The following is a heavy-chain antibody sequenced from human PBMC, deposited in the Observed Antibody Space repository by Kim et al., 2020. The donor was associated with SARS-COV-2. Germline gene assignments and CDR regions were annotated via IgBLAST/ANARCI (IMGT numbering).Heavy chain of an antibody. CDR3: AKDLRITMVRGWELYYYGMDV. CDR2: IYSGGSST. V-gene: IGHV3-23*03. J-gene: IGHJ6*02. D-gene: IGHD3-10*01. Sequence: GGSLRLSCAASGFTFSSYAMSWVRQAPGKGLEWVSVIYSGGSSTYYADSVKGRFTISRDNSKNTLYLQMNSLRAEDTAVYYCAKDLRITMVRGWELYYYGMDVWGQGTTVTVSS. CDR1: GFTFSSYA.